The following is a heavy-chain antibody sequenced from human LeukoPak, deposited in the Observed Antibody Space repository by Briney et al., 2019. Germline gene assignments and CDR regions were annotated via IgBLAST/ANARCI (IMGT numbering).Heavy chain of an antibody. Sequence: PGESLKISCKGSGYSFTSYWIGWVRQMPGKGLEWMGIIYPGDSDTRYSPSFQGQVTISADKSISTAYLQWSSLKASDTAMYYCARLFQGVIVGATTYYYYMDVWGKGTTVTVSS. CDR2: IYPGDSDT. CDR3: ARLFQGVIVGATTYYYYMDV. CDR1: GYSFTSYW. J-gene: IGHJ6*03. D-gene: IGHD1-26*01. V-gene: IGHV5-51*03.